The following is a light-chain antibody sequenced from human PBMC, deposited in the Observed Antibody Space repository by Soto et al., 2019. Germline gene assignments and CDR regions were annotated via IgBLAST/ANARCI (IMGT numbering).Light chain of an antibody. CDR3: TSYTSSTTYF. Sequence: ALTQPASVSGSPGQSITISCTGTTSDFNYYNSVSWYQHHPGQAPKLMIYNVSNRPSGVSYRFSGSKSGNTASLTISGLQAEDEADYYCTSYTSSTTYFFGTGTKVTVL. CDR1: TSDFNYYNS. J-gene: IGLJ1*01. V-gene: IGLV2-14*03. CDR2: NVS.